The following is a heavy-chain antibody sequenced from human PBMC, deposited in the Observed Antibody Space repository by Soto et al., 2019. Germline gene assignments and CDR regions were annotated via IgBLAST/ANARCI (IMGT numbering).Heavy chain of an antibody. J-gene: IGHJ4*02. CDR3: ARGVSAGVDY. V-gene: IGHV1-8*01. Sequence: ASVKVSCKASGYSFTSLDINWVRQTAGQGLEWMGWMQPSTGRTGYAQKFQGRVTMTRDTSINTAYMELTTLTSDDTAFYYCARGVSAGVDYWGQGTLVTAPQ. D-gene: IGHD1-26*01. CDR1: GYSFTSLD. CDR2: MQPSTGRT.